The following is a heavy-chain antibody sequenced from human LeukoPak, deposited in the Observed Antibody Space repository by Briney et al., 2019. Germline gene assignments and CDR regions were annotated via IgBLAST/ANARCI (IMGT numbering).Heavy chain of an antibody. J-gene: IGHJ3*02. CDR1: GGSISSYY. D-gene: IGHD3-10*01. Sequence: SETLSLTCTVSGGSISSYYWSWIRQPPGKGLEWIGYIYYSGSTNYNPSLKSRVTISVDTSKNQFSLKLSSVTAADTAVYYCARGVHLGGLHDAFDIWGQGTMVTVSS. CDR2: IYYSGST. V-gene: IGHV4-59*01. CDR3: ARGVHLGGLHDAFDI.